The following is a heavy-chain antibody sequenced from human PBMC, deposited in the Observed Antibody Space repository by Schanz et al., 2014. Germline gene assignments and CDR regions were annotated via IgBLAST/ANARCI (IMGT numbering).Heavy chain of an antibody. Sequence: EVQLVESGGNLVQPGGSLRLSCVASGFTFSSHSMNWVRQAPGQGLEWLSYISGSGNTIYYADSVKGRFTISRDNAKNSLSLQMNSLRAEDTAVYYCAKDKRGRSSWFFDYWGQGTLVTVSS. J-gene: IGHJ4*02. V-gene: IGHV3-48*01. CDR3: AKDKRGRSSWFFDY. CDR2: ISGSGNTI. D-gene: IGHD6-13*01. CDR1: GFTFSSHS.